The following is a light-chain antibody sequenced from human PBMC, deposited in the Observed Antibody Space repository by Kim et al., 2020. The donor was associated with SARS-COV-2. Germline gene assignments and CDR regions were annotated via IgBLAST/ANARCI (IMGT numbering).Light chain of an antibody. V-gene: IGKV1-27*01. Sequence: AYVGDRVTLTCRASQGISNYLAWYQQKPRKVPKLLIDAASTLQSGVPSRFSGSGSGTDFTLTISSLQPEDVATYYCQKYNSAPRTFGGGTKVDIK. J-gene: IGKJ4*01. CDR3: QKYNSAPRT. CDR1: QGISNY. CDR2: AAS.